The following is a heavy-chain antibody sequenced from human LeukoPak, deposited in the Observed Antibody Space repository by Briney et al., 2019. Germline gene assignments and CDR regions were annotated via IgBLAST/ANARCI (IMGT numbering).Heavy chain of an antibody. D-gene: IGHD1-1*01. CDR1: GFTFSSYA. V-gene: IGHV3-23*01. CDR3: AKSLFTSATGTGRAFHI. J-gene: IGHJ3*02. CDR2: ISGSGGSV. Sequence: PGGSLRLSCAASGFTFSSYAMTWVRQAPGKGLEWVSAISGSGGSVYYADSVKGRFTISRDNSKNTLYLQMTGLRAGDTAEYYCAKSLFTSATGTGRAFHIWGQGTMVTVSS.